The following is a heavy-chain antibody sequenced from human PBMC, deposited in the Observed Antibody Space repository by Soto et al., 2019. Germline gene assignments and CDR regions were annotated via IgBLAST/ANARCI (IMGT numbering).Heavy chain of an antibody. J-gene: IGHJ2*01. CDR1: GFTFSNYA. CDR3: ARVGYIVVTTIAWGPKPKPNWYFDL. V-gene: IGHV3-30*04. D-gene: IGHD2-21*02. CDR2: ISPDGNRI. Sequence: GGSLRLSCVASGFTFSNYALHWVRQAPGKGLEWLAVISPDGNRIQYSDSVKGRLSISRDNSKSTLLLQMNSLKFDDTGTYYCARVGYIVVTTIAWGPKPKPNWYFDLWGRGTLVTVSS.